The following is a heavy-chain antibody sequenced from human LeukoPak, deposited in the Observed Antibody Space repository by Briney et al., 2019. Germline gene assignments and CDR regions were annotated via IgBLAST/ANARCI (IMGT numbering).Heavy chain of an antibody. Sequence: KPSQTLSLTCTVSGGSISSYYWGWIRQPPGKGLEWIGYIYYSGSTNYNPSLKSRVTISVDTSKNQFSLKLSSVTAADTAVYYCASGGYCSGGSCYKFDPWGQGTLVTVSS. CDR3: ASGGYCSGGSCYKFDP. CDR1: GGSISSYY. J-gene: IGHJ5*02. CDR2: IYYSGST. V-gene: IGHV4-59*01. D-gene: IGHD2-15*01.